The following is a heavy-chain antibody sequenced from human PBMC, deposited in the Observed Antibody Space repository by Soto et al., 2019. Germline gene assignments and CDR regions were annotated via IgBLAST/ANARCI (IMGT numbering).Heavy chain of an antibody. CDR3: VKPPVITASYYYYDMDV. D-gene: IGHD4-4*01. CDR1: GFTFITYP. J-gene: IGHJ6*02. V-gene: IGHV3-23*01. Sequence: PWGSLRLSCAASGFTFITYPMIFFRHSPCKWLEWVSGISGSGISTYYTDSVKGRFTISRDNSKNTVFLQMNSLRDEDTAVYYCVKPPVITASYYYYDMDVWGQGTTVTVSS. CDR2: ISGSGIST.